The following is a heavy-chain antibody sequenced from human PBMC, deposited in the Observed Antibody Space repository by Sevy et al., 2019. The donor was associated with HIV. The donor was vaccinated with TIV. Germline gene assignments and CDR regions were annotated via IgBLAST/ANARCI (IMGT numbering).Heavy chain of an antibody. CDR2: ISSSSSYI. J-gene: IGHJ6*02. CDR3: ATPIGGDYYYGMDV. D-gene: IGHD2-8*01. CDR1: GFTFSSYS. Sequence: GGSLRLSCAASGFTFSSYSMNWVRQAPGKGLEWVSSISSSSSYIDYADSVKGRFTISRDNAKNSLYLQMNSLRAEDTAVHYCATPIGGDYYYGMDVWGQGTTVTVSS. V-gene: IGHV3-21*01.